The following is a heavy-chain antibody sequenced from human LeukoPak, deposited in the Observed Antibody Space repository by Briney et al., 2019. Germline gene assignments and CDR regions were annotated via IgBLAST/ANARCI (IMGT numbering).Heavy chain of an antibody. CDR3: TRMTTGHDY. J-gene: IGHJ4*02. CDR2: INHSGYT. V-gene: IGHV4-34*01. Sequence: SETLSLTCAVSGVSFNDYYWSWVRQTPGKGLEWIGEINHSGYTNDSPSLKSRVTLSIDTSREQFSLNLRSVTVADTGIYYCTRMTTGHDYWGQGTLVTVSS. D-gene: IGHD4-17*01. CDR1: GVSFNDYY.